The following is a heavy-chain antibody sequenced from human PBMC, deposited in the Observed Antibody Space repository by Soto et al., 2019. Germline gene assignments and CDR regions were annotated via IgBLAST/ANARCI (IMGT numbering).Heavy chain of an antibody. CDR2: ISYDGSNT. J-gene: IGHJ6*02. D-gene: IGHD3-10*01. Sequence: QVQLVESGGGVVQPGRSLRLSCAASGFTFSSYGMHWVRQAPGKGLEWVAIISYDGSNTYYADSVKGRFTISRDNSKNTLYLQMNSLRAEDTAVYYCAQPYGSGSYYSSRPNNYYGMDVWGQGTTVTVSS. CDR3: AQPYGSGSYYSSRPNNYYGMDV. CDR1: GFTFSSYG. V-gene: IGHV3-30*18.